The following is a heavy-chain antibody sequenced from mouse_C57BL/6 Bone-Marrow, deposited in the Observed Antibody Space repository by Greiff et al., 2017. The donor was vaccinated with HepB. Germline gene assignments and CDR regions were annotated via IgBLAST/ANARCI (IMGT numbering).Heavy chain of an antibody. CDR2: INSNGGST. CDR3: ARDRDYGSTLLDY. D-gene: IGHD1-1*01. CDR1: GFTFSSYG. J-gene: IGHJ2*01. V-gene: IGHV5-6-3*01. Sequence: EVQLEESGGGLVQPGGSLKLSCAASGFTFSSYGMSWVRQTPDQRLELVATINSNGGSTYYPDSVKGRFTLTGDKAKNTLYLHMSSLKSEDAAMYYCARDRDYGSTLLDYWGQGTTLTVSS.